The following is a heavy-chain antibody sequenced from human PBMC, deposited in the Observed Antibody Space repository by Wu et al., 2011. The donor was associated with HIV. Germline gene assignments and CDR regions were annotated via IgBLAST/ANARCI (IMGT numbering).Heavy chain of an antibody. D-gene: IGHD2-15*01. Sequence: QVQLMQSGAEVKRPGASVKISCTASGFTLTDHYMHWVRQVRGQGLEWMGIINPTDGNTKYEQRFEGRVTMTRDTPTNTVYMELSSLRFEDTAVYFCARAPGGHCRGGTCQIPXWYFELWGRGTLVTVAA. CDR3: ARAPGGHCRGGTCQIPXWYFEL. CDR2: INPTDGNT. V-gene: IGHV1-46*01. CDR1: GFTLTDHY. J-gene: IGHJ2*01.